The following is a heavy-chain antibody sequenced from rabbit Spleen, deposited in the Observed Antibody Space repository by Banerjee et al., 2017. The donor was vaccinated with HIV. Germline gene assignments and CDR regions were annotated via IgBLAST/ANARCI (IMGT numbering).Heavy chain of an antibody. CDR1: GFSFSGAYY. V-gene: IGHV1S40*01. CDR2: IYGGSGVST. D-gene: IGHD1-1*01. J-gene: IGHJ4*01. CDR3: ARGYRDGGNNGWFTNGFDL. Sequence: QSLQESGGGLVQPGGSLALTCTASGFSFSGAYYMCWVRQAPGKGLEWIACIYGGSGVSTYYASWAKGRFTISKTSSTTVTLQMTGLTAADTATYFCARGYRDGGNNGWFTNGFDLWGQGTLVTVS.